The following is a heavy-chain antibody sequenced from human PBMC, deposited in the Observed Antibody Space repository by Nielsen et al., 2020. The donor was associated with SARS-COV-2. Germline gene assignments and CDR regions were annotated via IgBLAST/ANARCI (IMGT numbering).Heavy chain of an antibody. CDR3: ARDRGGGDYVPDYYYGMDV. D-gene: IGHD4-17*01. CDR1: GFTFSSYS. J-gene: IGHJ6*02. V-gene: IGHV3-21*01. CDR2: ISSSSSYI. Sequence: GGSLRLSCAASGFTFSSYSMNWVRQAPGKGLEWVSSISSSSSYIYYADSVKGRFTISRDNSKNTLYLQMNSLRAEDTAVYYCARDRGGGDYVPDYYYGMDVWGQGTTVTVSS.